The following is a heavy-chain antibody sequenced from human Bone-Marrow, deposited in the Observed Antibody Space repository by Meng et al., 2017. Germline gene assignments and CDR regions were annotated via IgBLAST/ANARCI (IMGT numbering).Heavy chain of an antibody. D-gene: IGHD3-9*01. V-gene: IGHV1-24*01. CDR3: ARDEITTGLYFDD. CDR2: FGLEDGET. Sequence: ASVKVSCKVSGSTLTDLSIHWVRQAPGKGLEWMGGFGLEDGETIYAEKFQGRVIMTEDTSTDTAYMELSSLRSDDTAVYYCARDEITTGLYFDDWGQGTLVTVSS. CDR1: GSTLTDLS. J-gene: IGHJ4*02.